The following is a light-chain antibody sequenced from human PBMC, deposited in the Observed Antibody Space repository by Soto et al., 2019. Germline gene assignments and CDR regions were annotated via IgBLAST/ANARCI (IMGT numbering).Light chain of an antibody. CDR1: QSISTY. V-gene: IGKV1-39*01. CDR2: AAS. CDR3: QQSFSTYT. Sequence: DIQMTQSPSSLSASVGDRVTITCRASQSISTYLNWYQQKPGKAPKLLVSAASNLQTGVPSRFSGSGSGTDFTLTISSLQPVDSATYFCQQSFSTYTFGHGTKLEIK. J-gene: IGKJ2*01.